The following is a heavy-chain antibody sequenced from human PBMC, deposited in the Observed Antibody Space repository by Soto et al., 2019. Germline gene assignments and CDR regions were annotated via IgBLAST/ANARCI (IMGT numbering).Heavy chain of an antibody. CDR1: GFTVSSNY. J-gene: IGHJ6*03. V-gene: IGHV3-66*01. CDR2: IYSGGST. CDR3: ARDRITVTNNYYYYYYLDV. Sequence: PGGSLRLSCAASGFTVSSNYMSWVRPAPGKGLEWVSVIYSGGSTYYADSVKGRFTISRDNSKNTLYLQMNSLRAEDTAVYYCARDRITVTNNYYYYYYLDVWGRGTTVTVSS. D-gene: IGHD4-17*01.